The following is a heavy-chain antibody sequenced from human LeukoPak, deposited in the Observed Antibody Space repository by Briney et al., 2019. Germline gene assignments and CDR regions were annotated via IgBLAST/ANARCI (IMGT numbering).Heavy chain of an antibody. J-gene: IGHJ5*02. CDR3: ARSREAAAGFDP. V-gene: IGHV3-66*01. D-gene: IGHD6-13*01. Sequence: PGGSLRLSCAASRFTLSNAWMNWVRQAPGKGLEWVSVIYSGGSTYYADSVKGRFTISRDNSKNTLYLQMNSLRAEDTAVYYCARSREAAAGFDPWGQGTLVTVSS. CDR1: RFTLSNAW. CDR2: IYSGGST.